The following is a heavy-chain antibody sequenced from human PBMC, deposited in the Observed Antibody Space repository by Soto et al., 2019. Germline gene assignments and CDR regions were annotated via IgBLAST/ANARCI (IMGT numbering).Heavy chain of an antibody. V-gene: IGHV4-59*01. CDR2: IYYSGST. J-gene: IGHJ5*02. CDR1: GGSISSYY. CDR3: ARAGTRQLWHVPYWFDP. Sequence: QVQLQESGPGLVKPSETLSLTCTVSGGSISSYYWSWIRQPPGKGLEWIGYIYYSGSTNYNPSLKSRVTISVDTSKNQFSLKLSSVTAADTAVYYCARAGTRQLWHVPYWFDPWGQGTLVTVSS. D-gene: IGHD5-18*01.